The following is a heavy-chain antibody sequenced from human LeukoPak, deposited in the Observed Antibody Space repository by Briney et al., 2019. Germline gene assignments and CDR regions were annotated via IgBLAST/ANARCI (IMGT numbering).Heavy chain of an antibody. J-gene: IGHJ4*02. V-gene: IGHV4-34*01. CDR2: INHSGST. CDR3: AKDSSRYSSSRFDY. CDR1: GGSFSGYY. D-gene: IGHD6-13*01. Sequence: PSETLSLTCAVYGGSFSGYYWSWIRQPPGRGLEWIGEINHSGSTNYSPSLKSRVTISVDTSKNRFSLKLSSVTAADTAVYYCAKDSSRYSSSRFDYWGQGTLVTVSS.